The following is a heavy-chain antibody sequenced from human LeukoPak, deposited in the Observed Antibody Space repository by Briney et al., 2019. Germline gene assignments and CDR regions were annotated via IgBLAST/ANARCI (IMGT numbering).Heavy chain of an antibody. CDR2: ISSSSSYI. J-gene: IGHJ3*02. D-gene: IGHD3-10*01. CDR1: GFTFSSYC. CDR3: ARDLSMDDAFDI. V-gene: IGHV3-21*01. Sequence: GGSLRLSCAASGFTFSSYCMNWVRQAPGKGLEWVSSISSSSSYIYYADSVKGRFTISRDNAKNSLYLQMNSLRAEDTAVYYCARDLSMDDAFDIWGQGQWSPSLQ.